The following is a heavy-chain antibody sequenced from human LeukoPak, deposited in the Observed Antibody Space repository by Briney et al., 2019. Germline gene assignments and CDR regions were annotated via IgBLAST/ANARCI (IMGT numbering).Heavy chain of an antibody. CDR3: ARDLYYFDSRGNYFDTFDI. D-gene: IGHD3-22*01. J-gene: IGHJ3*02. CDR2: IGAYNGNT. V-gene: IGHV1-18*04. Sequence: GASVKVSCKASGGTFSTFALSWVRQAPGQGLEWMGWIGAYNGNTYYAQKFQGRVTMTTDTSMSTAYMELRSLRSDDTAVYYCARDLYYFDSRGNYFDTFDIWGQGTLVTVSS. CDR1: GGTFSTFA.